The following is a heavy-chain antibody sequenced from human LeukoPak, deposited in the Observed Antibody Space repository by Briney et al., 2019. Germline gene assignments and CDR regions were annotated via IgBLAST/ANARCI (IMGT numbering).Heavy chain of an antibody. CDR3: AKGDYSSSSFSGAFDI. Sequence: GGSLRLSCAASGFTFSSYWMHWVRQAPGKGLVWVSRINTDGSITNYADSVKGRFTISRDNSKNTLYLQMNSLRAEDTAVYYCAKGDYSSSSFSGAFDIWGQGTMVTVSS. CDR2: INTDGSIT. D-gene: IGHD6-13*01. CDR1: GFTFSSYW. J-gene: IGHJ3*02. V-gene: IGHV3-74*01.